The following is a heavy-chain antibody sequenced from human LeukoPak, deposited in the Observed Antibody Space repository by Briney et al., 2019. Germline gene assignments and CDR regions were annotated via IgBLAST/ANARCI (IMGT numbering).Heavy chain of an antibody. CDR3: ARDKEYCGGDCSYWSFDL. V-gene: IGHV4-4*07. CDR2: SYSSGST. D-gene: IGHD2-21*02. CDR1: RGSISNYY. J-gene: IGHJ2*01. Sequence: PSETLSLTCTVSRGSISNYYWSWIRQPAGKGLEWIGRSYSSGSTNYNPSLKSRVTMSLDTSMNQFSLKLSSVTAADTAVYYCARDKEYCGGDCSYWSFDLWGRGTAVTVSS.